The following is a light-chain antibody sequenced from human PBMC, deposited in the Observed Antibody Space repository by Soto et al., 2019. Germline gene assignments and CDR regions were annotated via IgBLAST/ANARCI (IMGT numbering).Light chain of an antibody. J-gene: IGKJ1*01. Sequence: ELVMTQSPATLSVSPGYIATLSCRAGQSVSSSVAWYQQKPGQAPRLLIYDSSSRATGVPARFSGSGSGTEFSLAISSLQSEDFAVYYCQQYYNWPPTWTFGQGTKVDI. CDR3: QQYYNWPPTWT. V-gene: IGKV3-15*01. CDR2: DSS. CDR1: QSVSSS.